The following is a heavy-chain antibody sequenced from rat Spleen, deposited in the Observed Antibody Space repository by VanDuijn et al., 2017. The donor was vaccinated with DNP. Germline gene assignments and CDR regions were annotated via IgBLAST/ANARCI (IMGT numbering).Heavy chain of an antibody. Sequence: EVQLQESGPGLLKPSQSLSLTCSVTGYSISRTYWGWFRKFPGNKMEYIGHITYSGSTNYNPSLKSRISITRDTWKNQFFLQLSSVTTEDTATYYCASLSYYGYWGDYWGQGVMVTVSS. D-gene: IGHD1-6*01. CDR2: ITYSGST. CDR3: ASLSYYGYWGDY. CDR1: GYSISRTY. V-gene: IGHV3-1*01. J-gene: IGHJ2*01.